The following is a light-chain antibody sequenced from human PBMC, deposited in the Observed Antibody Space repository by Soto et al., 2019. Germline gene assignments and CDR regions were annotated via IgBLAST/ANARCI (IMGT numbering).Light chain of an antibody. Sequence: QSALTQPRSVSGSPGQSVTISCTGTSSDVGGYDYVSWYQQHPGRAPKVMIYDVSKRPSGVTNRFSGSKSGNTASLTISGLQTEDEADYYCCSYAGTYTWVFGGGTKVTVL. V-gene: IGLV2-11*01. J-gene: IGLJ3*02. CDR3: CSYAGTYTWV. CDR1: SSDVGGYDY. CDR2: DVS.